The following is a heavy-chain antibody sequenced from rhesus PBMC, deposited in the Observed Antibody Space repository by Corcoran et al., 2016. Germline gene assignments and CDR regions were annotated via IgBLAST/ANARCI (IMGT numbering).Heavy chain of an antibody. V-gene: IGHV4-106*01. CDR2: IYGSGGST. J-gene: IGHJ4*01. D-gene: IGHD6-25*01. CDR1: GGSISDSYH. CDR3: ASTKGGSGVVFDY. Sequence: QVQLQESGPGLVKPSETLSLTCTVPGGSISDSYHWNWNRQPPGPGLEWMGRIYGSGGSTNYNPSLKTRVTISKDTSKNQFSLKLTSVTAADTAVYYCASTKGGSGVVFDYWGQGVLVTVSS.